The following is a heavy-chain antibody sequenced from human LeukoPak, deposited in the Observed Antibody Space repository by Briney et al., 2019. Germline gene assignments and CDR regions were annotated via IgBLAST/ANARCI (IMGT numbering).Heavy chain of an antibody. CDR1: GYTFTSYG. J-gene: IGHJ4*02. CDR3: VTIAVAGYFDY. V-gene: IGHV1-18*01. D-gene: IGHD6-19*01. CDR2: ISAYNGNT. Sequence: ASVKVSCKASGYTFTSYGISWVRQAPGQGLEWMGWISAYNGNTNYAQKLQGRVTMTTDTSTSTAYMELRSLRSDDTAVYYCVTIAVAGYFDYWGQGTLVTVSS.